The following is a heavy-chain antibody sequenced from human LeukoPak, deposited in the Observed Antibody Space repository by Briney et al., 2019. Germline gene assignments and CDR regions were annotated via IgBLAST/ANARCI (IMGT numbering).Heavy chain of an antibody. CDR3: ARGYSYMGSHYYYYMDV. CDR2: IYYSGST. Sequence: SETLSLTCTVSGGSISSYYWSWIRQPPGKGLEWIGYIYYSGSTNYNPSLKSRVTISVDTSKNQFSLKLSSVTAADTAVYYYARGYSYMGSHYYYYMDVWGKGTTVTVSS. V-gene: IGHV4-59*01. CDR1: GGSISSYY. D-gene: IGHD5-18*01. J-gene: IGHJ6*03.